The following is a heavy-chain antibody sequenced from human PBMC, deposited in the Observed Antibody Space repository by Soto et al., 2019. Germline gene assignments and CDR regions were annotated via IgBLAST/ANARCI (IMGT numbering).Heavy chain of an antibody. CDR1: GGSISSGGYS. Sequence: PSETLSLTCAVSGGSISSGGYSWSWIRQPPGKGLEWIGYIYHSGSTYYNPSLKSRVTISVDRSKNQFSLKLSSVTAADTAVYYCAGGSLWFGELQNWFDPWGQGTLVTVS. V-gene: IGHV4-30-2*01. CDR2: IYHSGST. D-gene: IGHD3-10*01. J-gene: IGHJ5*02. CDR3: AGGSLWFGELQNWFDP.